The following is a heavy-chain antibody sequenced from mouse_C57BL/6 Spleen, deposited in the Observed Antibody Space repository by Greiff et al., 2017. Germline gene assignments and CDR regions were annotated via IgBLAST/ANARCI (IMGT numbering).Heavy chain of an antibody. J-gene: IGHJ4*01. Sequence: QVQLQQPGAELVMPGASVKLSCKASGYTFTSYWMHWVKQRPGQGLEWIGEIDPSDSYTNYNQKFKGKSTLTLDKSSSTAYMQLSSLTSEDSAVYYCARQDGSTLYAMDYWGQGTSVTVSS. CDR1: GYTFTSYW. CDR3: ARQDGSTLYAMDY. CDR2: IDPSDSYT. V-gene: IGHV1-69*01. D-gene: IGHD1-1*01.